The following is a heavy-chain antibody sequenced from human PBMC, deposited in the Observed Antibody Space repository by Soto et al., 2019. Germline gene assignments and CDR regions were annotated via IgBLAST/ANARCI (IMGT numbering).Heavy chain of an antibody. V-gene: IGHV1-18*01. J-gene: IGHJ5*02. CDR3: AGDPDSHYNDSHASSYP. CDR2: IVVGSGNT. D-gene: IGHD4-4*01. CDR1: GFSFTNPG. Sequence: ASVKVSCKASGFSFTNPGISWVRQAPGQRFEWIGWIVVGSGNTNYAQKFQGRVTISADKFTGTAYMELTGLRSDDTAVYYCAGDPDSHYNDSHASSYPWGQGTLVTVSS.